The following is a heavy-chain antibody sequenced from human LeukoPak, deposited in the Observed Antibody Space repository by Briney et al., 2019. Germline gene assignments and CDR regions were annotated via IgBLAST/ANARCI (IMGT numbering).Heavy chain of an antibody. D-gene: IGHD3-9*01. CDR2: IDGDGRNI. CDR3: AREDILTGYYRAFDY. CDR1: GFTFSSYW. V-gene: IGHV3-74*01. Sequence: GGSLRLSCVASGFTFSSYWMHWVRQDPRKGLVWVSRIDGDGRNINYADSVRGRFTISRDNAKNTLYLQMNTLRVEDTAVYYCAREDILTGYYRAFDYWGQGTLVTVSS. J-gene: IGHJ4*02.